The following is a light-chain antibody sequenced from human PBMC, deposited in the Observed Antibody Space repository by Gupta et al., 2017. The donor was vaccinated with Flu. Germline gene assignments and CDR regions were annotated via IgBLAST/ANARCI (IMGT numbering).Light chain of an antibody. CDR1: GLGSKS. J-gene: IGLJ2*01. CDR2: DDK. V-gene: IGLV3-1*01. CDR3: QAWDSRTWL. Sequence: TCSGDGLGSKSVCWYQQEPGQAPKLVIYDDKRRPSGTSGRFSASNSGNTATLTISDAQAIDEADYYCQAWDSRTWLFGGGTKLTVL.